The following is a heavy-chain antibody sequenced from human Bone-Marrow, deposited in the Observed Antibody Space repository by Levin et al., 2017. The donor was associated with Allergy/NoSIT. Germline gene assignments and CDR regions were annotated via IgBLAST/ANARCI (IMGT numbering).Heavy chain of an antibody. Sequence: GESLKISCTVSGFTFSIYSINWVRQAPGKGLEWVSAIMSSGSDMYYVDSVKGRFTISRDNAKNSLTLQMNSLRAEDTAVYYCARGIIGDVRVAHKEAFDIWGQGTMVSVSS. V-gene: IGHV3-21*01. D-gene: IGHD2-8*02. CDR2: IMSSGSDM. CDR3: ARGIIGDVRVAHKEAFDI. CDR1: GFTFSIYS. J-gene: IGHJ3*02.